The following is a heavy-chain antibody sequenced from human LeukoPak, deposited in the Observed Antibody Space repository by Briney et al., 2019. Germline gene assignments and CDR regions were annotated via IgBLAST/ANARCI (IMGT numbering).Heavy chain of an antibody. CDR2: VYYSGST. J-gene: IGHJ6*03. D-gene: IGHD2-15*01. Sequence: PSETLSLTCTDSGGSIGTYYWSWIRQPPGKGLEWIGYVYYSGSTNYHPSLKSRVTIPVDTSKNQFSLTLSSVTAADTAVYYCARNGYCSGSYCYGYYYYYMDVWGTGTTVSVSS. CDR3: ARNGYCSGSYCYGYYYYYMDV. CDR1: GGSIGTYY. V-gene: IGHV4-59*01.